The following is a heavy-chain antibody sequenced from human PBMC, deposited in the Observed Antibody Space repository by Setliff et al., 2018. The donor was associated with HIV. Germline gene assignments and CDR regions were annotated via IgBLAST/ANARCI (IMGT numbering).Heavy chain of an antibody. J-gene: IGHJ5*02. CDR1: GYSFTSYW. CDR3: AALPTTMIIVGSYES. D-gene: IGHD3-22*01. CDR2: IYPGDSDI. V-gene: IGHV5-51*01. Sequence: GESLKISCKGSGYSFTSYWIGWVRQMPGKGLEWMGIIYPGDSDIRYSPSFQGQVTISADKSISTAFLQWRSLKASDTAMYYCAALPTTMIIVGSYESWGQGTLVTVS.